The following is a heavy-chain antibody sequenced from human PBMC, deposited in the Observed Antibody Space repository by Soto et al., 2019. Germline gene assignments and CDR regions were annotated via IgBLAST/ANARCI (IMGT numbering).Heavy chain of an antibody. CDR3: AKDSGRSLGGLNDAFDI. D-gene: IGHD3-10*01. CDR1: GFTFDDYA. J-gene: IGHJ3*02. CDR2: ISWNSGSI. V-gene: IGHV3-9*01. Sequence: GGSLRLSCAASGFTFDDYAMHWVRQAPGKGLEWVSGISWNSGSIGYADSVKGRFTISRDNAKNSLYLQMNSLRAEDTALYYCAKDSGRSLGGLNDAFDIWGQGTMVTVSS.